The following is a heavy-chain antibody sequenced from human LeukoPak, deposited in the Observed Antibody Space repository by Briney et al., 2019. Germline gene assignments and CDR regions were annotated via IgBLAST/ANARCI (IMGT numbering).Heavy chain of an antibody. V-gene: IGHV3-23*01. CDR1: GFTFGDHA. Sequence: PGRSLRLSCTAFGFTFGDHAMSWVRQAPGKGLEWVSAISGSGGSTYYADSVKGRFTISRDNSKNTLYLQMNSLRAEDTAVYYCAKPDVAGRPFDYWGQGTLVTVSS. J-gene: IGHJ4*02. D-gene: IGHD6-19*01. CDR3: AKPDVAGRPFDY. CDR2: ISGSGGST.